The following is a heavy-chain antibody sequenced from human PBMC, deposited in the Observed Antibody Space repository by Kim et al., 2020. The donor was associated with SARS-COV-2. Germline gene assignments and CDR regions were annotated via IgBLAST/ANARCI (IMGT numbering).Heavy chain of an antibody. CDR1: GGTFSSYA. V-gene: IGHV1-69*13. CDR2: IIPIFGTA. Sequence: SVKVSCKASGGTFSSYAISWVRQAPGQGLEWMGGIIPIFGTANYAQKFQGRVTITADESTSTAYMELSSLRSEDTAVYYCARPYGSGSYYSYWGQGTLVTVSS. D-gene: IGHD3-10*01. CDR3: ARPYGSGSYYSY. J-gene: IGHJ4*02.